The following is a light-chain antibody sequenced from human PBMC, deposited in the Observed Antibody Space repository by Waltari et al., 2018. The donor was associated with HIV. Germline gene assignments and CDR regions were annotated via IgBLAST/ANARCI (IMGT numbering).Light chain of an antibody. Sequence: QSALTHPRSVSGSPGHSVTISCPGTSSAVDGYNYLSSPHPHPGQAPKLIIFEVFNRPSVVSHRFSGSKSGNTASLTISGLQAEDEANYFCSSYINSITHVVFGGGTKLTVL. CDR3: SSYINSITHVV. J-gene: IGLJ2*01. CDR2: EVF. V-gene: IGLV2-14*01. CDR1: SSAVDGYNY.